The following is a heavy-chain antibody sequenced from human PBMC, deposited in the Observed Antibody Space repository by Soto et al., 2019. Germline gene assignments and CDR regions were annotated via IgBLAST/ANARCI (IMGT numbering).Heavy chain of an antibody. J-gene: IGHJ4*02. CDR3: ARDGIGGTAVRGCWDY. CDR1: GSIFSGYG. Sequence: QEHLVESGGGVVQPGRSLRLSCAASGSIFSGYGMHWVRQAPGKGLEWVAVIWYDGSNNYYADSVKGRFTISSDNSKNMLYLQMDSLRVEDTAIESCARDGIGGTAVRGCWDYGGQGTLVTVSA. CDR2: IWYDGSNN. D-gene: IGHD1-7*01. V-gene: IGHV3-33*01.